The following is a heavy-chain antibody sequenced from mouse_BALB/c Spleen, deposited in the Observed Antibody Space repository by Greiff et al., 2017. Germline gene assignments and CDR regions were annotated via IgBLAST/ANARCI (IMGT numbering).Heavy chain of an antibody. CDR1: GYTFTSYW. D-gene: IGHD2-4*01. V-gene: IGHV1-69*02. CDR3: TRGAVYYDYDEGFAY. CDR2: IYPSDSYT. Sequence: VQLQQPGAELVRPGASVKLSCKASGYTFTSYWINWVKQRPGQGLEWIGNIYPSDSYTNYNQKFKDKATLTVDKSSSTAYMQLSSPTSEDSAVYYCTRGAVYYDYDEGFAYWGQGTLVTVSA. J-gene: IGHJ3*01.